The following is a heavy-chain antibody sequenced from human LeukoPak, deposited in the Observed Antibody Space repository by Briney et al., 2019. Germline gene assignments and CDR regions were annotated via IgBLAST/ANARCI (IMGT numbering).Heavy chain of an antibody. V-gene: IGHV4-38-2*02. J-gene: IGHJ3*02. CDR3: AREGGLYGSGRAFDI. D-gene: IGHD3-10*01. CDR2: IYHSGST. CDR1: GYSISSGYY. Sequence: SETLSLTCTVSGYSISSGYYWGWIRQPPGKGLEWIGSIYHSGSTYYNPSLKSRVTISVDTSKNQFSLKLSSVTAADTAVYYCAREGGLYGSGRAFDIWGQGTMVTVSS.